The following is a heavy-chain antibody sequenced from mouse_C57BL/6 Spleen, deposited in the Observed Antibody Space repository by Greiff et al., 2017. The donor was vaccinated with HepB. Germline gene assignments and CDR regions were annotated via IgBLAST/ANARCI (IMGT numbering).Heavy chain of an antibody. J-gene: IGHJ2*01. V-gene: IGHV1-52*01. D-gene: IGHD1-1*01. CDR2: IDPSDSET. Sequence: QVQLQQSGAELVRPGSSVKLSCKASGYTFTSYWMHWVKQRPIQGLEWIGNIDPSDSETHYNQKFKDKATLTVDKSSSTAYMQLSSLTSEDSAVYYCAREGDYGSSFDYWGQGTTLTVSS. CDR1: GYTFTSYW. CDR3: AREGDYGSSFDY.